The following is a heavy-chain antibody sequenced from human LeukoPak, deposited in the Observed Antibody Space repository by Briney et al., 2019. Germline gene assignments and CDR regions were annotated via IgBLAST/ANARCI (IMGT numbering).Heavy chain of an antibody. V-gene: IGHV6-1*01. Sequence: SQTLSLTCAISGDSVSSNSAAWNWIRQSPSRGLEWLGRTYYRSKLYNDYAVSVKSRITINPDTSKNQFSLQLNSVTPEDTAVYYCARDPVLLWFGELPNYYYGMDVWGKGTTVTVSS. J-gene: IGHJ6*04. CDR1: GDSVSSNSAA. CDR2: TYYRSKLYN. D-gene: IGHD3-10*01. CDR3: ARDPVLLWFGELPNYYYGMDV.